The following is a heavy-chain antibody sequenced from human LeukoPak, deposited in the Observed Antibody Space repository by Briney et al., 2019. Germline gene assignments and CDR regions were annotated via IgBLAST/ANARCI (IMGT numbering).Heavy chain of an antibody. J-gene: IGHJ4*02. Sequence: GASVKVSFKASCYTFSTYCISWVRQAPGQRLEWMGWVNAYNGNTNYAQNLQGRVTLTTDTSTSTAYMELRSLRSDDTAVYYCARVPLFYSGYDPKIDYWGQGTLVTVSS. CDR3: ARVPLFYSGYDPKIDY. V-gene: IGHV1-18*01. CDR2: VNAYNGNT. CDR1: CYTFSTYC. D-gene: IGHD5-12*01.